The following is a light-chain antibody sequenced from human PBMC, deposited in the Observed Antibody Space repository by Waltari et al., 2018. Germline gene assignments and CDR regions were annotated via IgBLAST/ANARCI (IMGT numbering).Light chain of an antibody. Sequence: DIQMTQSPPSLSTSVGDRVTITCRATQSISTSLNWYQQKAGKAPNLLIYGASTLARGVPSRFSGSGSGTDFTLTISSLRPEDFATYYCQQSYTAPFTFGPGTRVDLK. J-gene: IGKJ3*01. CDR1: QSISTS. CDR3: QQSYTAPFT. V-gene: IGKV1-39*01. CDR2: GAS.